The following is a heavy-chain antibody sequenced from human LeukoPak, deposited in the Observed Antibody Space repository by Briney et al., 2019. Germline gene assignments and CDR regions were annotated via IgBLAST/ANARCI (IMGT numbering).Heavy chain of an antibody. J-gene: IGHJ4*02. CDR1: GYPFSFYE. CDR3: ALLAVASDFDY. CDR2: IGGSGKTK. V-gene: IGHV3-48*03. Sequence: GGSLRLSCAVSGYPFSFYEMNWVRQAPGKGLEWVSNIGGSGKTKYYAESVRGGFSFSRDNAKTSLCLQMNRLRVDDTAVYYCALLAVASDFDYWGQRALVTVSS. D-gene: IGHD6-19*01.